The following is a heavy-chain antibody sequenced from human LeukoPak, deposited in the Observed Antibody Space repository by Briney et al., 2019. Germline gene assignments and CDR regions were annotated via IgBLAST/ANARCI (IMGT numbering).Heavy chain of an antibody. CDR2: IYYSGST. Sequence: SETLSLTCTVSGGSISSSSYYWGWIRQPPGKGLEWIGSIYYSGSTYYNPSLKSRVTISVDTSKNQFSLKLSSVTAADTAVYYCARLLVEGSGGYCTGGSCYGWFDPWGQGTLVTVSS. CDR1: GGSISSSSYY. CDR3: ARLLVEGSGGYCTGGSCYGWFDP. D-gene: IGHD2-15*01. V-gene: IGHV4-39*01. J-gene: IGHJ5*02.